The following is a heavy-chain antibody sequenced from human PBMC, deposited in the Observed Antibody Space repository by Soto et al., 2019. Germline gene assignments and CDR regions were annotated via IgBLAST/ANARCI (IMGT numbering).Heavy chain of an antibody. CDR2: IYSSGNI. CDR3: ARDSGMIRGNYGMDV. J-gene: IGHJ6*02. D-gene: IGHD3-10*01. V-gene: IGHV3-53*01. CDR1: GFIVRSNY. Sequence: GGSLRLSCAASGFIVRSNYMTWVRQAPWKGLEWVSVIYSSGNIYYPDSVKGRFTTSRDNSQNTFFLQMNSLRAEDTAVYYCARDSGMIRGNYGMDVWGQGTTVTVSS.